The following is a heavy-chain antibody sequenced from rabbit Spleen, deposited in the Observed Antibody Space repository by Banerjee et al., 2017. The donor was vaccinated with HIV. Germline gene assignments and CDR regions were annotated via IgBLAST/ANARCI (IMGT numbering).Heavy chain of an antibody. V-gene: IGHV1S7*01. CDR1: GFSFSDRDV. J-gene: IGHJ4*01. D-gene: IGHD4-1*01. Sequence: QQLVESGGGLVKPGASLTLTCKASGFSFSDRDVMCWVRQAPGKGLEWIGYIDPIFGGTYYASWVNGRFTISSHNAQNTLFLQLNSLTVADTATYFCVRNSGWGVSYFTLWGQGTLVTVS. CDR2: IDPIFGGT. CDR3: VRNSGWGVSYFTL.